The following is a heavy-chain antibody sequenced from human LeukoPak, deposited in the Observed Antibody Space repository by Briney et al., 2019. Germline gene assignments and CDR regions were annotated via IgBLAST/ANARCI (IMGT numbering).Heavy chain of an antibody. Sequence: GGSLRLSCAASGFTFSRNWMHWVRQGLGEGLVWVSRINSDGSSTSYADSVKGRFTISRDNAKNTLYLQMNSLRAEDTAVYYCARISYDSSGYYDYWGQGTLVTVSS. CDR2: INSDGSST. CDR1: GFTFSRNW. D-gene: IGHD3-22*01. CDR3: ARISYDSSGYYDY. V-gene: IGHV3-74*01. J-gene: IGHJ4*02.